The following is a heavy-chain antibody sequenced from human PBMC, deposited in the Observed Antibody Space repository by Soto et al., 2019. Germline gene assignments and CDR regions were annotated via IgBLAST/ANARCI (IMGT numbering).Heavy chain of an antibody. CDR1: GFTFSSYS. V-gene: IGHV3-48*04. CDR2: ISSSSSTI. D-gene: IGHD3-3*01. Sequence: GGSLRLSCAASGFTFSSYSMNWVRQAPGKGLEWVSYISSSSSTIYYADSVKGRFTISRDNAKNSLYLQMNSLRAEDTAVYYCARGSSYYDFWSGHRTPLDYWGQGTLVTVSS. J-gene: IGHJ4*02. CDR3: ARGSSYYDFWSGHRTPLDY.